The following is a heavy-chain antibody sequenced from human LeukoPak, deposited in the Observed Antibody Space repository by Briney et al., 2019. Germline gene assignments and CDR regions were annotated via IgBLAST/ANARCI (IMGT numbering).Heavy chain of an antibody. CDR1: GGTFSSYA. V-gene: IGHV1-69*13. D-gene: IGHD3-3*01. CDR2: IIPIFGTA. J-gene: IGHJ3*02. CDR3: ARDRPITIFGVVSAFDI. Sequence: ASVKVSCKASGGTFSSYAISWVRQAPGQGLEWMGGIIPIFGTANYAQKFQGRVTITADESTSTAYMELSSLRSEDTAVYYCARDRPITIFGVVSAFDIWGQGTMVTVSS.